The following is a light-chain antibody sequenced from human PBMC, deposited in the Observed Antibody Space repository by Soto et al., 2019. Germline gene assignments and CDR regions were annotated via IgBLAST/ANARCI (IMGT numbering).Light chain of an antibody. Sequence: QSALTQPASVSGSPGQSITISCTGTSSDVGGYNYVSWYQQHPGTAPKLMIYEVSDRPSGVSNRFSGSKSGNTASLTISGLQAEDEADYYCSSYTSNSGYVFGTGTKVTVL. CDR3: SSYTSNSGYV. J-gene: IGLJ1*01. CDR1: SSDVGGYNY. V-gene: IGLV2-14*01. CDR2: EVS.